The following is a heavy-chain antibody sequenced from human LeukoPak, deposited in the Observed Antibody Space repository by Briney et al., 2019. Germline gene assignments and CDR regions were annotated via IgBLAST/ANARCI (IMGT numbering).Heavy chain of an antibody. D-gene: IGHD2-2*01. Sequence: GGSLRLSCAASGFTFSTYSMNWVRQAPGKGLEWVSSISTSSSYIYYADSVKGRFTISRDNAKNSLYLQMNSLRAEDTAVYYCASSPREYCSSTSCYRGDYWGQGTLVTVSS. J-gene: IGHJ4*02. CDR1: GFTFSTYS. V-gene: IGHV3-21*01. CDR3: ASSPREYCSSTSCYRGDY. CDR2: ISTSSSYI.